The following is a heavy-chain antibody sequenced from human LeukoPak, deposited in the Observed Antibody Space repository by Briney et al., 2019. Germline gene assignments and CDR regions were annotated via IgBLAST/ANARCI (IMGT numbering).Heavy chain of an antibody. J-gene: IGHJ5*02. CDR2: IYYSGST. D-gene: IGHD3-22*01. CDR1: GGSISSGGYS. Sequence: PSETLSLTCAVSGGSISSGGYSWSWIRQPPGKGLEWIGYIYYSGSTYYNPSLKSRVTISVDTSKNQFSLKLSSVTAADTAVYYCARVRVMTSNWFDPWGQGTLVTVSS. V-gene: IGHV4-30-4*07. CDR3: ARVRVMTSNWFDP.